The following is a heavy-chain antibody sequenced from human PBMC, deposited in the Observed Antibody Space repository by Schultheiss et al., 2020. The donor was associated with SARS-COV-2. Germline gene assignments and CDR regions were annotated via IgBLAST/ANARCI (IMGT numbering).Heavy chain of an antibody. D-gene: IGHD3-10*01. J-gene: IGHJ4*02. V-gene: IGHV4-34*01. Sequence: SETLSLTCAVYGGSFSGYYWSWIRQPPGKGLEWIGEINHSGSTNYNPSLKSRVTISVDTSKNQFSLKLSSVTAADTAVYYCARDRPYYGSGIDYWGQGTLVTVSS. CDR1: GGSFSGYY. CDR2: INHSGST. CDR3: ARDRPYYGSGIDY.